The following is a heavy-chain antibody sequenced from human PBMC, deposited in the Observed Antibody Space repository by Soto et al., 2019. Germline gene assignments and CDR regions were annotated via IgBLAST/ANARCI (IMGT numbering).Heavy chain of an antibody. CDR2: IYSSGTT. CDR3: ATSITVFGTEAWFDP. J-gene: IGHJ5*02. Sequence: QVQLQESGPGLVKPSQTLSLTCSVSGGSISSGDYYWNWIRQHPGQGLEWIGYIYSSGTTYYNLSLKSRVTISVDTSKNQFALKLSSVTAADTAVYYCATSITVFGTEAWFDPWGQGTLVTVSS. V-gene: IGHV4-31*03. CDR1: GGSISSGDYY. D-gene: IGHD3-3*01.